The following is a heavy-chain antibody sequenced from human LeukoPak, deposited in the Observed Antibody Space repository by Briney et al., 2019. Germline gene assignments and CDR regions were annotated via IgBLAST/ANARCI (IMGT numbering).Heavy chain of an antibody. J-gene: IGHJ4*02. D-gene: IGHD2-2*01. Sequence: SETLSLTCSVSGGSTNSYYWSWIRQSGGEGLEWIWRIYSSGSTVYNPSLNSRLTMSIDTSKNQFSLTLKSVTATDTAVYYCARVKASSTSWTFDQWGQGALVTVSS. CDR1: GGSTNSYY. CDR3: ARVKASSTSWTFDQ. CDR2: IYSSGST. V-gene: IGHV4-4*07.